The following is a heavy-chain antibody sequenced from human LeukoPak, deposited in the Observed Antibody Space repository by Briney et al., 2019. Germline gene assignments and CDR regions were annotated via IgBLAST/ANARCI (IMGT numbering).Heavy chain of an antibody. V-gene: IGHV3-53*01. CDR2: IYSGGNT. D-gene: IGHD2-2*01. J-gene: IGHJ4*02. CDR3: ARRGDGSRSFDY. Sequence: GGSLRLSCAASGFTVSSNYLSWVRQAPGKGLECVSVIYSGGNTYYADSVKGRFTISRDNSKNTLFLQMNSLRAEDTAVYYCARRGDGSRSFDYWGQGTLVTVSS. CDR1: GFTVSSNY.